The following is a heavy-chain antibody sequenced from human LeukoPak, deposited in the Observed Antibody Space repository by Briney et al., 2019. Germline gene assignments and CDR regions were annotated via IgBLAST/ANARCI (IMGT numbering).Heavy chain of an antibody. CDR1: GVSISSSSYY. V-gene: IGHV4-39*01. D-gene: IGHD2-15*01. CDR3: ARQGLFCSGGSCYRLFDY. CDR2: IYYSGST. J-gene: IGHJ4*02. Sequence: PSETLSLTCTVSGVSISSSSYYWGWIRQPPGKGLEWIGSIYYSGSTYYNPSLKSRVTISVDTSKNQFSLKLSSVTAADTAVYYCARQGLFCSGGSCYRLFDYWGQGTLVTVSS.